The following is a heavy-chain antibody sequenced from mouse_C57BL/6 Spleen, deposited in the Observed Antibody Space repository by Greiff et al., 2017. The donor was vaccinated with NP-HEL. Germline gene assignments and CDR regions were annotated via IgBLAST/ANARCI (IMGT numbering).Heavy chain of an antibody. Sequence: QVQLKQPGAELVKPGASVKLSCKAPGYTFTSYWMHWVKQRPGQGLEWIGMIHPNSGSTNYNEKFKSKATLTVDKSSSTAYMQLSSLTSEDSAVYYCARARGWYFDVWGTGTTVTVSS. CDR3: ARARGWYFDV. V-gene: IGHV1-64*01. CDR1: GYTFTSYW. J-gene: IGHJ1*03. CDR2: IHPNSGST.